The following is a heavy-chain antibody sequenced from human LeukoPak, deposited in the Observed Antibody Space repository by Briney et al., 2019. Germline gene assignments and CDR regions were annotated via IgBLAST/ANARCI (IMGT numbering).Heavy chain of an antibody. CDR1: GGSISSYY. V-gene: IGHV4-4*07. Sequence: PSETLSLTCTVSGGSISSYYWSWIRQPAGKGLEWIGRIYTSGSTDYNPPLKSRVTMSVDTSKNQFSLKLSSVTAADTAVYYCAGEERPSWYFDLWGRGTLVTVSS. J-gene: IGHJ2*01. CDR3: AGEERPSWYFDL. CDR2: IYTSGST.